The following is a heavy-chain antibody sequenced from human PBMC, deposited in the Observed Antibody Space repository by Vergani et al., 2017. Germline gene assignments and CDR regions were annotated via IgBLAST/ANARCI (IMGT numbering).Heavy chain of an antibody. CDR1: GFSLSNARMG. D-gene: IGHD2-2*01. V-gene: IGHV2-26*01. Sequence: QVTLKESGPVLVKPTETLTLTCTVSGFSLSNARMGVSWIRQPPGKALEWLAHIFSNDEKSYSTSLKSRLTISKDTSKSQVVLTMTNMDPVDTATYYCARIQSVPAAHDAFEIGGQVTMVTVSS. CDR2: IFSNDEK. CDR3: ARIQSVPAAHDAFEI. J-gene: IGHJ3*02.